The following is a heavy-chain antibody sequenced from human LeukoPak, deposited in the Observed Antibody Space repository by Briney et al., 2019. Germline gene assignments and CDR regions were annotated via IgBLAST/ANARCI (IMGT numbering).Heavy chain of an antibody. CDR2: IVVGSGNT. CDR1: GFTFTSSA. J-gene: IGHJ3*01. D-gene: IGHD4-23*01. CDR3: AAEGRPTVVTFRKGAVDL. V-gene: IGHV1-58*01. Sequence: SVKVSGKASGFTFTSSAVQWVRQARGQRLEWIGWIVVGSGNTNYAQKFQERVTITRDMSTSTVYMELSSLRSEDTAVYYCAAEGRPTVVTFRKGAVDLWGQGTMVTVSS.